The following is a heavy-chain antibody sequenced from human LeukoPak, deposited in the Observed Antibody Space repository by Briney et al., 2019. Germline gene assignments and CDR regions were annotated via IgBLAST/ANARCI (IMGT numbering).Heavy chain of an antibody. CDR3: ATDIGGAAAADY. J-gene: IGHJ4*02. CDR2: INPSGDRS. V-gene: IGHV1-46*01. D-gene: IGHD6-13*01. Sequence: ASVKVSCKASGFSFTKYFMHWVRQAPGQGLEWMGVINPSGDRSYYAQRFQGRVAMTRDTSTSTAYMELSSLRSEDTAVYYCATDIGGAAAADYWGQGTLVTVSS. CDR1: GFSFTKYF.